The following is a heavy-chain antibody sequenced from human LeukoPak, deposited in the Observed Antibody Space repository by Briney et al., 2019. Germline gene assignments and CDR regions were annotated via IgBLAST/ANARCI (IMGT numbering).Heavy chain of an antibody. CDR3: ARGPYYYDSSGYYLDH. Sequence: ASVKVSCKASGYTFSSYGITWVRQAPGQGLEWMGWISAYNGDTKYAQNVQGRVTMTTDTSTSTAYMELRSLRSDDTAVYYRARGPYYYDSSGYYLDHWGQGTLVTVSS. D-gene: IGHD3-22*01. V-gene: IGHV1-18*01. CDR1: GYTFSSYG. CDR2: ISAYNGDT. J-gene: IGHJ4*02.